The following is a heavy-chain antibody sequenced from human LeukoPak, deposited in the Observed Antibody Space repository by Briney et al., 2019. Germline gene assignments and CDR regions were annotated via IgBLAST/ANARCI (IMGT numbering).Heavy chain of an antibody. Sequence: ASVKVSCKASGYTFTAQYMHWVRQAPGQGLGWMGWINPNNGDTKYAQSFLGRVTMTRDTSTTTAYMELSSLRSDDTAVYFCACYPRSISTPPFDYWGQGTLVTVSS. CDR2: INPNNGDT. J-gene: IGHJ4*02. CDR1: GYTFTAQY. D-gene: IGHD3-3*02. V-gene: IGHV1-2*02. CDR3: ACYPRSISTPPFDY.